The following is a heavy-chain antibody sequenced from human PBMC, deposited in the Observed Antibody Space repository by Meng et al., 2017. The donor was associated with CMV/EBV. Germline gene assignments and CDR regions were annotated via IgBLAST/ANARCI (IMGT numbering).Heavy chain of an antibody. Sequence: QVTLKQWGAGLLKPSETLSLTCAVYGGSFSGYYWSWIRQPPGKGLEWIGEINHSGSTNYNPSLKSRVTISVDTSKNQFSLKLSSVTAADTAVYYCARGGIAAAGPFDYWGQGTLVTVSS. V-gene: IGHV4-34*01. J-gene: IGHJ4*02. D-gene: IGHD6-13*01. CDR1: GGSFSGYY. CDR2: INHSGST. CDR3: ARGGIAAAGPFDY.